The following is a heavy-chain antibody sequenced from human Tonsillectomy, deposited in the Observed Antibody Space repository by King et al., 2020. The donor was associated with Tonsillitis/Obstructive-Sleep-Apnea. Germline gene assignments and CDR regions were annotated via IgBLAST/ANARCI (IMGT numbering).Heavy chain of an antibody. J-gene: IGHJ4*02. CDR1: GYTFTGYY. D-gene: IGHD3-22*01. Sequence: QLVQSGAEVKKPGDSVKISCKASGYTFTGYYIHWVRQAPGQGLEWMGWINPNSGGTNYAQKFQGRVTMTRDTSISTAYMELSRLRSDDTAVYYCARVAYYYDSSGPLDYWGQGTLVTVSS. CDR3: ARVAYYYDSSGPLDY. V-gene: IGHV1-2*02. CDR2: INPNSGGT.